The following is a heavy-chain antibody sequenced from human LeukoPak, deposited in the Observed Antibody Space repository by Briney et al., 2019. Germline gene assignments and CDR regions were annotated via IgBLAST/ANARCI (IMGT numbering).Heavy chain of an antibody. Sequence: GGSLRLSCAASGFTFSTHWMSWFRQAPGKGLEWLGNIKEDGSEKYYLDSVRGRFTISRDNAKNSLYLQMNSLRAEDTAVYYCARDRGYSSFDYWGQGTQVTVSS. J-gene: IGHJ4*02. D-gene: IGHD6-19*01. CDR3: ARDRGYSSFDY. CDR2: IKEDGSEK. CDR1: GFTFSTHW. V-gene: IGHV3-7*01.